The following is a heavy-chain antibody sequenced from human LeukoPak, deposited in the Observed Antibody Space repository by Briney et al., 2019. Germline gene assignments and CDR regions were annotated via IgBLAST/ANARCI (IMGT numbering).Heavy chain of an antibody. J-gene: IGHJ1*01. V-gene: IGHV3-11*01. CDR2: ISSSDSTI. D-gene: IGHD2-2*01. CDR1: GFTFSDYY. Sequence: GGSLRLSCAASGFTFSDYYMSWIRQAPGKGLEGVSYISSSDSTIYYADSVKGRFTISRDNAKNSLYLQMNSLRAEDTAVYYCARVWGTVVPAASEYFQHWGQGTLVTVSS. CDR3: ARVWGTVVPAASEYFQH.